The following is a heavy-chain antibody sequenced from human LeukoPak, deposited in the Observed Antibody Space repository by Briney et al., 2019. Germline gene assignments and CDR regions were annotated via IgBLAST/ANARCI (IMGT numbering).Heavy chain of an antibody. Sequence: PSETLSLTCTVSGDSLYYWGWIRQPPGKGLEWIGSVYSTGHTNYNLSLKSRVTMSIDTSKNQLSLKLTSVTAADTAMYYCARHHTSSKPIDYWGQGTPVTVSS. J-gene: IGHJ4*02. D-gene: IGHD3-16*01. V-gene: IGHV4-39*01. CDR2: VYSTGHT. CDR3: ARHHTSSKPIDY. CDR1: GDSLYY.